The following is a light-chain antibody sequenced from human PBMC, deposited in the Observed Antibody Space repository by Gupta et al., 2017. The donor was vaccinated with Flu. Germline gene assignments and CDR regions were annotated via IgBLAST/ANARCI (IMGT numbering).Light chain of an antibody. CDR2: AAS. CDR3: QQGNRVPFT. J-gene: IGKJ4*01. V-gene: IGKV1-39*01. Sequence: DVQLTQSPSSLSASVGDRVTITCRTSHSISNYVNWFQLKVGEAPKLLIYAASSVQRGVPSRFSGSGSGTEFTLTISGLQCEDFATYYCQQGNRVPFTFGGGTKVGI. CDR1: HSISNY.